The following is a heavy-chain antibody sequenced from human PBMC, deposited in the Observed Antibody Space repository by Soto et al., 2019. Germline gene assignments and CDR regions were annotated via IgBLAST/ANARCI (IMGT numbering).Heavy chain of an antibody. CDR2: ISGSGGST. CDR1: GFTFSSYA. D-gene: IGHD2-15*01. Sequence: EVQLLESGGGLVQPGGSLRLSCAASGFTFSSYAMSWVRQAPGKGLEWVSAISGSGGSTYYADSVKGRFTISRDNSKNPLYHKMNSLRAEETAVYYGASTHTRPNWFDPWGKGTLITGSS. J-gene: IGHJ5*02. CDR3: ASTHTRPNWFDP. V-gene: IGHV3-23*01.